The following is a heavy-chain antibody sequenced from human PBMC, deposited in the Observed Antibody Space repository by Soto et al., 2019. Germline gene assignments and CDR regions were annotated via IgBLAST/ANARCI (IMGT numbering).Heavy chain of an antibody. CDR1: GGTFSSYA. CDR2: IIPIFCTA. Sequence: QVQLVQSGAEVKKPGSSVKVSCKASGGTFSSYAISWVRQAPGQGLEWMGGIIPIFCTANYAQKFQGRVTITADKSTSTAYMELSSLRSEDTAVYYCAGRLYSSSSLRSYGMDVWGQGTTVTVSS. V-gene: IGHV1-69*06. CDR3: AGRLYSSSSLRSYGMDV. J-gene: IGHJ6*02. D-gene: IGHD6-6*01.